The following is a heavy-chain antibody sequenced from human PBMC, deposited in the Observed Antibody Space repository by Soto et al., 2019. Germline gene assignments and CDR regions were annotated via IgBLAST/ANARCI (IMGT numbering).Heavy chain of an antibody. CDR1: AGTFRIYA. D-gene: IGHD6-19*01. Sequence: SLKVSFTSSAGTFRIYAISCLRQSPGQGLEWMGVSMPIFGAANYAQEFQGIVTITSDKSTSTAYMELSSLRSEDTAVYYCARDSSSGWYSYYYYGMDVWGQGTTVTVSS. CDR2: SMPIFGAA. J-gene: IGHJ6*02. CDR3: ARDSSSGWYSYYYYGMDV. V-gene: IGHV1-69*06.